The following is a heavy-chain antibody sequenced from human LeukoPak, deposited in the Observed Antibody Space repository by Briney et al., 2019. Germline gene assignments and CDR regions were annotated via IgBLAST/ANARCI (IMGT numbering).Heavy chain of an antibody. Sequence: GESLKISCKASGYSVTSYWIGWVRQMPGKGLEWMGIIYPGDSATRYSPSFQGQVTISADKSINTAYLQWSSLKASDTAMYYCARRRYCSSTSCILAFDIWGQGTMVTVFS. V-gene: IGHV5-51*01. CDR3: ARRRYCSSTSCILAFDI. CDR2: IYPGDSAT. J-gene: IGHJ3*02. D-gene: IGHD2-2*01. CDR1: GYSVTSYW.